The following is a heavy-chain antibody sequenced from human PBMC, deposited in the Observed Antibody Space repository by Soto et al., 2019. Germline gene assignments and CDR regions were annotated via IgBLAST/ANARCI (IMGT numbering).Heavy chain of an antibody. J-gene: IGHJ4*02. CDR1: GGSLSGYY. CDR3: ARGQEGVVATH. D-gene: IGHD5-12*01. CDR2: VKDGGHT. Sequence: QVQLQQWGAGLLKPSETLSLNCAVTGGSLSGYYWSWIRQPPGKGLEWIGEVKDGGHTNYSPPLRGRGTIASDTSNNQYSLRLNSVTAADTGVYYCARGQEGVVATHWDQGSLVTVSS. V-gene: IGHV4-34*01.